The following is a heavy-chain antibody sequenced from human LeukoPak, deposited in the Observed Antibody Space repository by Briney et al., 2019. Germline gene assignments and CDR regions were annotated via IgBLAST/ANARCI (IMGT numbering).Heavy chain of an antibody. CDR3: ARVPHLQNPSVAFDY. V-gene: IGHV1-46*01. Sequence: ASVKVSCKASGYTFTSYYMHWVRQAPGQGLGWMGIINPSGGSTSYAQKFQGRVTMTRDTSTSTVYMELSSLRSEDTAVYYCARVPHLQNPSVAFDYWGQGTLVTVSS. J-gene: IGHJ4*02. CDR1: GYTFTSYY. CDR2: INPSGGST.